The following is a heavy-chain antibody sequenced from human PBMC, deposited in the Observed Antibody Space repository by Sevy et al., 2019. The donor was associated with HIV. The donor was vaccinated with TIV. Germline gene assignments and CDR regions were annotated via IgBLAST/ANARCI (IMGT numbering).Heavy chain of an antibody. CDR1: GYTFTSYG. J-gene: IGHJ3*02. CDR3: VRDEIHYYDSIYGFDI. CDR2: ISAYNGNT. D-gene: IGHD3-22*01. V-gene: IGHV1-18*04. Sequence: ASVKVSCKASGYTFTSYGISWVRQAPGQGLEWMGWISAYNGNTNYAQKLQGRVTMTTDTSTSTAYMELRSLRSDDTAVYYWVRDEIHYYDSIYGFDIWGQWTMVTVSS.